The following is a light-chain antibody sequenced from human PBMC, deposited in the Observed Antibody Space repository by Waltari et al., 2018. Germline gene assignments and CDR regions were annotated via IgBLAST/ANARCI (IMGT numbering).Light chain of an antibody. CDR2: DIS. CDR1: QSVGRY. J-gene: IGKJ5*01. Sequence: IVLTQSPGTLSVFPGERATLSCRASQSVGRYLAWYQQRPGQAPRLLIYDISTRATGVPARFSGSWSGTDFTLTISSPEPEDSAVYYCQQRSVWPPVTFGPGTRLEIK. CDR3: QQRSVWPPVT. V-gene: IGKV3-11*01.